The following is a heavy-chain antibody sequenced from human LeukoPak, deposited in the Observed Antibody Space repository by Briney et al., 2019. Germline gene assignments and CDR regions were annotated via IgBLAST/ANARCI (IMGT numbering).Heavy chain of an antibody. CDR2: IYYSGST. V-gene: IGHV4-59*08. Sequence: PSGTLSLTCTVSGGSISSYYWSWIRQPPGKGLEWIGYIYYSGSTNYNPSLKSRVTISVDTSKNQFSLKLSSVTAADTAVYYCARLIRAYRGIYFDYWGQGTLVTVSS. D-gene: IGHD3-10*01. CDR3: ARLIRAYRGIYFDY. CDR1: GGSISSYY. J-gene: IGHJ4*02.